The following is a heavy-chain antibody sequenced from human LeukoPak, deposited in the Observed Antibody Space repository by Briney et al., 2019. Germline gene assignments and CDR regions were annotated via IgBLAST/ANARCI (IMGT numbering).Heavy chain of an antibody. CDR2: IVDGSGNT. D-gene: IGHD2-2*01. Sequence: GTSVKVSCKASGFTFTSSAMQWVRQARGQRLEWIGWIVDGSGNTNYAQKFQERVTITRDMSTSTAYMELSSLRSEDTAVYYCARDLVVVPAANAFDIWGQGTMVTVSS. V-gene: IGHV1-58*02. J-gene: IGHJ3*02. CDR3: ARDLVVVPAANAFDI. CDR1: GFTFTSSA.